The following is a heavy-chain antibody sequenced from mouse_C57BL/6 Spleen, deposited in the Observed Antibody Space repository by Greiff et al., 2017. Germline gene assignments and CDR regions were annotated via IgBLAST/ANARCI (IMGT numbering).Heavy chain of an antibody. CDR3: ARETPHYYGSSYGYFDV. CDR1: GYSITSGYY. CDR2: ISYDGSN. J-gene: IGHJ1*03. D-gene: IGHD1-1*01. V-gene: IGHV3-6*01. Sequence: VQLKESGPGLVKPSQSLSLTCSVTGYSITSGYYWNWIRQFPGNKLEWMGYISYDGSNNYNPSLKNRISITRDTSKNQFFLKLNSVTTEDTATYDCARETPHYYGSSYGYFDVWGTGTTVTVAS.